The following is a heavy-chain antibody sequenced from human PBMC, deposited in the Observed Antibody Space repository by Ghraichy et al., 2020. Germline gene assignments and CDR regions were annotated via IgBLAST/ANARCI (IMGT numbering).Heavy chain of an antibody. CDR3: ARAGDEGSLPYYGMDV. V-gene: IGHV1-69*13. CDR2: IIPIFGTA. D-gene: IGHD7-27*01. Sequence: SVKVSCKASGGTFSSYAISWVRQAPGQGLEWMGGIIPIFGTANYAQKFQGRVTITADESTSTAYMELSSLRSEDTAVYYCARAGDEGSLPYYGMDVWGQGTTVTVSS. CDR1: GGTFSSYA. J-gene: IGHJ6*02.